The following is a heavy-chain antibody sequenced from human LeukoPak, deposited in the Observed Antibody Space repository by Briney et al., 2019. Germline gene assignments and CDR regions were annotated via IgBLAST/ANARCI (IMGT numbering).Heavy chain of an antibody. J-gene: IGHJ6*03. CDR3: ARVGYYYDSSGYYLTYYYYYMDV. CDR1: GGSFSGYY. V-gene: IGHV4-34*01. D-gene: IGHD3-22*01. Sequence: SETLSLTCAVYGGSFSGYYWSWIRQPPGKGLEWIGEINHSGSTNYNPSLKGRVTISVDTSKNQFSLKLSSVTAADTAVYYCARVGYYYDSSGYYLTYYYYYMDVWGKGTTVTVSS. CDR2: INHSGST.